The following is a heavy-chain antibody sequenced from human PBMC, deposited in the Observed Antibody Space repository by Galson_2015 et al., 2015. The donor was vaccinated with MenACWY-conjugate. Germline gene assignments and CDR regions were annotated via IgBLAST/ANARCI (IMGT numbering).Heavy chain of an antibody. Sequence: SLRLSCAGSALTFRNAYMSWVRQAPGKGLEWVGRIKSQTDGGKIDYAAPVKGRFTISRDDSKNTLYLQMNSLKIEDTAVYYCTTHKPDSWGGLLFHFYMDVWGKGTTVTVSS. CDR2: IKSQTDGGKI. V-gene: IGHV3-15*01. CDR1: ALTFRNAY. D-gene: IGHD2-21*01. CDR3: TTHKPDSWGGLLFHFYMDV. J-gene: IGHJ6*03.